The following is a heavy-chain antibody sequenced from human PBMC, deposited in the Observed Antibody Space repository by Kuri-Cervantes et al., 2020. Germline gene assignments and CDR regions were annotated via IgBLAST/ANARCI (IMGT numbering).Heavy chain of an antibody. D-gene: IGHD5-12*01. CDR3: ARDAGHNGYDLLDY. J-gene: IGHJ4*02. Sequence: GESLKISCAASGFTFSDYWMNWVRQAPGKGLEWVANIKPDGGDKYYVDSVKGRFTISRDNAKNSLYLQMNSLRVEDTAVYYCARDAGHNGYDLLDYWGQGSLVTVSS. V-gene: IGHV3-7*01. CDR2: IKPDGGDK. CDR1: GFTFSDYW.